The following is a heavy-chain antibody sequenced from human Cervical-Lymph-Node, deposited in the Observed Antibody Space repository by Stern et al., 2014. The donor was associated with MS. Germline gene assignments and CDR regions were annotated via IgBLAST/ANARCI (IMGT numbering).Heavy chain of an antibody. CDR2: IFPGGSDI. J-gene: IGHJ4*02. Sequence: EMQLVESGPEVKRPGESLKISCQASGYTFTSYWIGWVRQMPGKGLEWIAIIFPGGSDIRHSRSSQAQVTTTADKSSSTANLQWNNLKASDTAIYYCARQRYFDYWGQGTLVTVSS. CDR3: ARQRYFDY. V-gene: IGHV5-51*01. CDR1: GYTFTSYW.